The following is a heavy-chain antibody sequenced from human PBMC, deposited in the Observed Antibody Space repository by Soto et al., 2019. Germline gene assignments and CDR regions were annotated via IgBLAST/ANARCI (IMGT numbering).Heavy chain of an antibody. J-gene: IGHJ4*02. CDR1: GFPFNFDS. CDR3: ARDGKGAAYTNSPYCFDH. V-gene: IGHV3-48*02. D-gene: IGHD1-1*01. CDR2: ITSTSGVV. Sequence: GGSLRLSCTASGFPFNFDSMSWVRQAPGKGLEWISYITSTSGVVNYADSVRGRFTISRDNGANSLYLHMNSLRDEDTALYYCARDGKGAAYTNSPYCFDHWGQGALVTVCS.